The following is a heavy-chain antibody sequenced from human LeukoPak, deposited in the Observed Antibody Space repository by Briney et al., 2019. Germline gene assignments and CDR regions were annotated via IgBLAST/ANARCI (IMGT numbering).Heavy chain of an antibody. Sequence: SETLSLTCTVSGGSISSYYWSWIRQPAGKGLEWIERIYTSGSTNYNPSLKSRVTMSVDTSKNQFSLKLSSVTAADTAVYYCARDSPSQYYDFWSGHYYYGMDVWGQGTTVTVSS. CDR3: ARDSPSQYYDFWSGHYYYGMDV. J-gene: IGHJ6*02. CDR1: GGSISSYY. D-gene: IGHD3-3*01. V-gene: IGHV4-4*07. CDR2: IYTSGST.